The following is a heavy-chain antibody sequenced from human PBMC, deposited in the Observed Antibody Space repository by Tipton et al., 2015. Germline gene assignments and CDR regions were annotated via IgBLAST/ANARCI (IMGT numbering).Heavy chain of an antibody. CDR2: LNPTSGRT. V-gene: IGHV1-46*01. CDR1: GDTFTNYY. D-gene: IGHD6-6*01. Sequence: QVQLVQSGAEVKKPGASVKVSCRASGDTFTNYYIHWVRQGPGPGLEWMGILNPTSGRTSYAQKFQVRVTMTRDASTTTVYMELSSLRSDGTAIYYCATAKKFLASSSTIPKYYYYGMDVWGQGTTVAVSS. CDR3: ATAKKFLASSSTIPKYYYYGMDV. J-gene: IGHJ6*02.